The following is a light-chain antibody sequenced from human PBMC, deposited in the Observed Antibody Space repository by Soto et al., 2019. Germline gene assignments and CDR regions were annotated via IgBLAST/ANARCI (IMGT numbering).Light chain of an antibody. V-gene: IGLV2-14*01. CDR1: SSDVGGSNY. J-gene: IGLJ1*01. CDR3: SSYTCSSLYV. CDR2: DVS. Sequence: QSVLTQPASVSGSPGQSITISCTGTSSDVGGSNYVSWYQQLPGKAPKLMIYDVSDRPSGVSNRFSGYKSGNTASLTISGLQAEDEVYYYCSSYTCSSLYVFGTGXK.